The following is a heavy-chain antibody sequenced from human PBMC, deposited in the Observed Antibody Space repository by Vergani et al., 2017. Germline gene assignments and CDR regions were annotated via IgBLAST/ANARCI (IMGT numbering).Heavy chain of an antibody. CDR3: ASTRPTQDGGYSYGDLGY. V-gene: IGHV1-2*02. CDR2: INPNSGGT. D-gene: IGHD5-18*01. Sequence: QVQLVQSGAEVKKPGASVKVSCKASGYTFTGYYMHWVRQAPGQGLEWMGWINPNSGGTNYAQKFQGRVTMTRDTSISTAYMELSRLRSDDTAVYYCASTRPTQDGGYSYGDLGYWGQGTLVTVSS. CDR1: GYTFTGYY. J-gene: IGHJ4*02.